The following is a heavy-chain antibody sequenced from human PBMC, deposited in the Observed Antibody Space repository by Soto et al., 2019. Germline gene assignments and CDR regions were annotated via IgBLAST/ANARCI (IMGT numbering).Heavy chain of an antibody. CDR3: ARGIQPPTLSPWDV. Sequence: SETLSLTCNVSGVSIDKYYWTWIRQSPGRGLEWIGYIFYTGGTNYNPSLKSRVTISADVSKSQVSLKMTSVTAADTALYYCARGIQPPTLSPWDVWGQGSPVTISS. V-gene: IGHV4-59*01. D-gene: IGHD1-1*01. CDR1: GVSIDKYY. CDR2: IFYTGGT. J-gene: IGHJ6*01.